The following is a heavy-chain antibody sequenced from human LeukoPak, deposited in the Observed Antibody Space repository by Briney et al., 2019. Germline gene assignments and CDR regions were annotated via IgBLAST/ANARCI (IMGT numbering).Heavy chain of an antibody. Sequence: ASVEVSCKASGYTFTSYYMHWVRQAPGQGLEWMGIINPSGGSTSYAQKFQGRVTMTRDTSTSTVYMELSSLRSEDTAVYYCARPGYSGSYYHAFDIWGQGTMVTVSS. CDR1: GYTFTSYY. V-gene: IGHV1-46*01. CDR3: ARPGYSGSYYHAFDI. CDR2: INPSGGST. J-gene: IGHJ3*02. D-gene: IGHD1-26*01.